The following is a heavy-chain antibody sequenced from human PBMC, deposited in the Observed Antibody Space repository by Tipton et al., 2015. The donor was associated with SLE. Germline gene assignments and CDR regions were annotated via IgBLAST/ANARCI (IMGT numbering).Heavy chain of an antibody. Sequence: TLSLTCTVLGDSISVSRYYWGWRRQPPGQGREWIGGISYGGTTYYNPSPKGRVPIAVDMSKSQFSLRLRSETAADTAVYYCAKYTVGTMLDYWGPGMLVTVSS. J-gene: IGHJ4*02. CDR2: ISYGGTT. D-gene: IGHD5-12*01. CDR1: GDSISVSRYY. CDR3: AKYTVGTMLDY. V-gene: IGHV4-39*07.